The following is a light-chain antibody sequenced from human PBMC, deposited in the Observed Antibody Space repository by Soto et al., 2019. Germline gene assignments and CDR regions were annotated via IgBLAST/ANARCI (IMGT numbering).Light chain of an antibody. CDR1: SSDVGGYNY. J-gene: IGLJ1*01. CDR2: EVT. V-gene: IGLV2-14*01. Sequence: QSVLPQPASVSGSPGHSITISCTGTSSDVGGYNYVSWYQQHPGKAPKIIIYEVTNRPSGVSNRFSGSKSGNTDSLTISGLQAEDDADYYCSSFTSRFTFNYIFGTGTKVTVL. CDR3: SSFTSRFTFNYI.